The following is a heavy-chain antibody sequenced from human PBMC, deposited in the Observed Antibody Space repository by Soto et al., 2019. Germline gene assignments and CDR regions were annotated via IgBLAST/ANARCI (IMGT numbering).Heavy chain of an antibody. CDR1: GFTFSTYG. V-gene: IGHV3-21*01. Sequence: PGGSLRLSCTTSGFTFSTYGMHWVRQAPGKGLEWVASISSSSRYIYYADSVRGRFTISRDNAKNSLYLQINSLRAEDTAVYYCARDRLVAATSAPPYCYYGMDVWGQGTTVTVSS. CDR3: ARDRLVAATSAPPYCYYGMDV. J-gene: IGHJ6*02. D-gene: IGHD2-15*01. CDR2: ISSSSRYI.